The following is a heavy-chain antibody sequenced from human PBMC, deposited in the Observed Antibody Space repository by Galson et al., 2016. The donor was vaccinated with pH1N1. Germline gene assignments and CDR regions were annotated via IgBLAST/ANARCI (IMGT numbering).Heavy chain of an antibody. CDR2: INQDGSQK. CDR1: RFSFSDYW. D-gene: IGHD6-13*01. V-gene: IGHV3-7*01. J-gene: IGHJ4*02. Sequence: SLILSCAGSRFSFSDYWMHWVRQAPGKGLEWVANINQDGSQKYYVDSVRGRFTISRDNAKNSLYLQMNSLRAEDTAVYYCARAIGASGAFWGQGTLVTVSS. CDR3: ARAIGASGAF.